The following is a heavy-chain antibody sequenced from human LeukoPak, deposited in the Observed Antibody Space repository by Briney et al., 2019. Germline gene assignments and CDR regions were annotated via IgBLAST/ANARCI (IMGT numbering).Heavy chain of an antibody. CDR3: ARLHILGPSRPSTRAFDY. Sequence: SETLSLTCAVYGGSFSDYYWGWVRQPPGKGLEWIAEINHSGTTNYNPSLRSRVTLSVDPSKNQFSLNLNSVTAADTAVYFCARLHILGPSRPSTRAFDYWGQGTLVTVSS. J-gene: IGHJ4*02. D-gene: IGHD1-26*01. CDR2: INHSGTT. V-gene: IGHV4-34*01. CDR1: GGSFSDYY.